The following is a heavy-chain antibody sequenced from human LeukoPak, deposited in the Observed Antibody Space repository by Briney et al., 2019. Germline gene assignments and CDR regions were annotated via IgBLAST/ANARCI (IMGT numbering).Heavy chain of an antibody. V-gene: IGHV4-30-4*01. J-gene: IGHJ4*02. D-gene: IGHD6-13*01. CDR2: IYYSGST. CDR1: GGSISSGDYY. Sequence: SQTLSLTCTVSGGSISSGDYYWSWIRQPPGKGLEWIGYIYYSGSTYYNPSLKSRVTISVDTSKNQFSLKLSSVTAADTAVYYCARAYSSGWYPSYYFDYWGQGTLVTVSS. CDR3: ARAYSSGWYPSYYFDY.